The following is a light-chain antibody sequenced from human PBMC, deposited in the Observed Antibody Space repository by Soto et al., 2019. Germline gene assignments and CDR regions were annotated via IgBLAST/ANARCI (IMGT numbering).Light chain of an antibody. CDR2: EVS. V-gene: IGLV2-14*01. J-gene: IGLJ1*01. CDR1: SSDVGGYNY. Sequence: QSALAQPASVSGSPGQSITISCTGTSSDVGGYNYVSWYQQHPGKAPKLMIYEVSNRPSGVSNRFSGSKSGNTASLTISGLQAEDEADYNCSSYTSSSTLASVFGTGTKVTVL. CDR3: SSYTSSSTLASV.